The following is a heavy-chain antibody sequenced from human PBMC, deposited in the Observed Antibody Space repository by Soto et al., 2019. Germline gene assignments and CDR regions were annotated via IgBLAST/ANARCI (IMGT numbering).Heavy chain of an antibody. CDR1: GDSLSSKTAA. D-gene: IGHD3-9*01. V-gene: IGHV6-1*01. Sequence: SQTLSLTCSISGDSLSSKTAAWNCIRQSPSRGLEWLGRTYFRSKWYNDYAISVKSRITINPDTSKNQFSLLLNSVTPEDTAVYYCARVSFDHFVHWFDPWGQGTLVTVSS. CDR3: ARVSFDHFVHWFDP. J-gene: IGHJ5*02. CDR2: TYFRSKWYN.